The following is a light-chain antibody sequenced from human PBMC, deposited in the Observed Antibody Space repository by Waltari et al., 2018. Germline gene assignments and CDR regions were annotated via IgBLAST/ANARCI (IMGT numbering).Light chain of an antibody. CDR1: QSVSSY. J-gene: IGKJ2*01. V-gene: IGKV3-11*01. CDR2: GTY. CDR3: QQRSSWPNT. Sequence: EIVLTQSPATLSLSPGERATLSCRASQSVSSYLAWYQQKPGQAPRLLIYGTYYRATGIPARFSGSGSGTDFTLTISSLEPEDFAVYYCQQRSSWPNTFGQGTKLESK.